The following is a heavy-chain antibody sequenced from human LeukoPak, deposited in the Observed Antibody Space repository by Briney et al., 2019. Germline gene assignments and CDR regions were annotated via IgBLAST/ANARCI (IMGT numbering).Heavy chain of an antibody. CDR2: INPNSGGT. CDR1: GYTFTGYY. Sequence: ASVKVSCKASGYTFTGYYMHWVRQAPGQGLEWMGWINPNSGGTNYAQKFQGRVTMTRDTSISTAYMELSRLRSDDTAVYYCARRPRRDGYRFDYWGQGTLVTVSS. D-gene: IGHD5-24*01. CDR3: ARRPRRDGYRFDY. V-gene: IGHV1-2*02. J-gene: IGHJ4*02.